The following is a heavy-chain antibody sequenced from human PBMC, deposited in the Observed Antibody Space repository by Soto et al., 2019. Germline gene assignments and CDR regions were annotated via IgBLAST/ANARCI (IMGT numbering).Heavy chain of an antibody. CDR1: GFTFDHYA. CDR3: AKTSEAYDFWNGPFDS. D-gene: IGHD3-3*01. V-gene: IGHV3-9*01. J-gene: IGHJ4*02. Sequence: GGSLRLSCAASGFTFDHYAMHWVRQIPGKGLEWVSSVSWIGDTVVYADSVKGRFNISRDNAKNSLYLQMNSLKTDDTAFYYCAKTSEAYDFWNGPFDSWGQGTLVTVS. CDR2: VSWIGDTV.